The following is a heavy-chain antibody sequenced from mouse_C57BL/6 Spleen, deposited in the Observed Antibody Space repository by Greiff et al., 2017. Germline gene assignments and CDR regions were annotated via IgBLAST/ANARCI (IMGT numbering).Heavy chain of an antibody. CDR1: GFNIKDDY. J-gene: IGHJ4*01. CDR3: TKSSYYYARDY. V-gene: IGHV14-4*01. CDR2: IDHENGVT. Sequence: VQLQQSGAELVRPGAPVKLSCTASGFNIKDDYMHWVKQRHEQGLEWIGWIDHENGVTEYGSKFPGKATITEDPSSYTASLQLSRLTSEDTAVYYYTKSSYYYARDYWGQGTSVTVSS. D-gene: IGHD1-1*01.